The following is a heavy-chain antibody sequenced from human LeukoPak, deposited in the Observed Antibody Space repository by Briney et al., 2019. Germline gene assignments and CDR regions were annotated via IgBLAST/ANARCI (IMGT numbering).Heavy chain of an antibody. CDR1: GYTFTGYY. V-gene: IGHV1-2*02. D-gene: IGHD3-3*01. J-gene: IGHJ4*02. CDR3: ARAPVGGPLRFFDY. CDR2: IHPNSGGT. Sequence: GAPVKVPCKASGYTFTGYYIHWVRQAPGQGLEWMGWIHPNSGGTNFAQKFQGRVTMTRDSSISTAYMEVSSLRSDDTAVYYCARAPVGGPLRFFDYWGQGTLVTVYS.